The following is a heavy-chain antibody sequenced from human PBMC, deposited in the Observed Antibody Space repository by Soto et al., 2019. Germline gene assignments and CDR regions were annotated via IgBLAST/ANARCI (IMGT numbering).Heavy chain of an antibody. D-gene: IGHD4-17*01. CDR2: IVPIFGTT. Sequence: QVQLVQSGAEMKRPGSSVKVSCKVSGGTFRTHSMTWVRQAPGQGLEWLGGIVPIFGTTDYAQRFQDRMTITADESTTTAYMELNNLRSEATAVYYCARGDDYGAVFEFWGQGTLVTVSS. CDR1: GGTFRTHS. J-gene: IGHJ4*02. V-gene: IGHV1-69*12. CDR3: ARGDDYGAVFEF.